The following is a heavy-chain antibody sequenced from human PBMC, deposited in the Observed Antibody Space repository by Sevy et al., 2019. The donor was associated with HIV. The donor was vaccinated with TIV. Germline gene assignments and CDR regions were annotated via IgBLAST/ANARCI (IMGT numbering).Heavy chain of an antibody. CDR1: GYTFISYG. D-gene: IGHD3-22*01. CDR3: ARDPRTFSFDSSGYGHDY. CDR2: ISTYNGNT. J-gene: IGHJ4*02. V-gene: IGHV1-18*01. Sequence: ASVKVSCKASGYTFISYGISWVRQAPGQGLEWMGWISTYNGNTNYTQKFQGRVTMTTDTSTSTVYMELRSLRSDDAAMYYCARDPRTFSFDSSGYGHDYWGQRTLVTVSS.